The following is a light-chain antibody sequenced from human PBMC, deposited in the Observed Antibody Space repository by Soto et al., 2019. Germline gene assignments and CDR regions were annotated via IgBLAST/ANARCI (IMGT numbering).Light chain of an antibody. J-gene: IGKJ3*01. CDR3: QQYHSLPFT. Sequence: DIQMTQSPSSLSASVGDRITITCQASQDISNYLIWYQQTPGKAPKFLIYEASNLERGVPSRFSGSGSGTDFTFTINSLQPEDIATYYCQQYHSLPFTFGPGTKLDIK. CDR1: QDISNY. V-gene: IGKV1-33*01. CDR2: EAS.